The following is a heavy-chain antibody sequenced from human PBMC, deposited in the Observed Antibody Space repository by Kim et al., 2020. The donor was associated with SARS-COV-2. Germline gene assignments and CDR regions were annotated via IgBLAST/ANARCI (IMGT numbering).Heavy chain of an antibody. J-gene: IGHJ3*02. V-gene: IGHV1-18*01. Sequence: NYAQMLQGRVTMTTDTSTSTAYMELRSLRSDDTAVYYCAREGAPGWAFDIWGQGTMVTVSS. CDR3: AREGAPGWAFDI. D-gene: IGHD1-26*01.